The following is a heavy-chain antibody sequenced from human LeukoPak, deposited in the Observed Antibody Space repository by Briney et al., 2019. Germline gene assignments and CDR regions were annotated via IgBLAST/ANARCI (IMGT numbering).Heavy chain of an antibody. CDR1: DFSFITYA. D-gene: IGHD6-19*01. CDR3: ARAGVFREWGSGQWLESFYMDV. J-gene: IGHJ6*03. Sequence: GGSLRLSCAASDFSFITYAMSWVRQAPGKGLEWVSVIYSGGSTYYADSVKGRFTISRDNSKNTLYLQMNSLRAEDTAVYYCARAGVFREWGSGQWLESFYMDVWGKGTTVTISS. CDR2: IYSGGST. V-gene: IGHV3-53*01.